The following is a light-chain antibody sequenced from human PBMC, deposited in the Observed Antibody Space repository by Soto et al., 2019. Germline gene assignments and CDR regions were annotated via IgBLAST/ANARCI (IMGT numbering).Light chain of an antibody. CDR2: GAS. CDR3: QQRKHWPPIT. Sequence: EIVMTQSPATLSVSPGERATLSCRASQSVSSNLAWYQQKPGQAPRLLIYGASTRATGIPARFGGSGSGTVFTLTIGSLEPEDSAVYYCQQRKHWPPITFGQGTRLEIK. CDR1: QSVSSN. J-gene: IGKJ5*01. V-gene: IGKV3-15*01.